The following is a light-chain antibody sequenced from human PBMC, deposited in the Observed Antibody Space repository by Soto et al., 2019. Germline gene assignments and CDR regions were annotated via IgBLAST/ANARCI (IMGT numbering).Light chain of an antibody. CDR1: SSDVGSYRF. CDR3: SSYAGNNNVI. J-gene: IGLJ2*01. Sequence: QSALTQPPSASGSPGQSVTISCTGTSSDVGSYRFVSWYQQHPGKAPKLLIYEVSKRPSGVPDRFSASTSGNTASLTVSGIQADDEADYYCSSYAGNNNVIFGGGTKLTVL. CDR2: EVS. V-gene: IGLV2-8*01.